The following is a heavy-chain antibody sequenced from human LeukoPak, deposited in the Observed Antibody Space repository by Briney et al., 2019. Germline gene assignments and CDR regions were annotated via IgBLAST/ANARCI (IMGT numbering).Heavy chain of an antibody. V-gene: IGHV3-43D*03. Sequence: PGGSLRLSCAASGFTFDDYAMHWVRQAPGKGLEWVSLISWDGGSTYYADSVKGRFTISRDNSKNSLYLQMNSLRAEDTALYYCAKDKSGYCSGGSCYSFDYWGQGTLVTVSS. CDR2: ISWDGGST. J-gene: IGHJ4*02. D-gene: IGHD2-15*01. CDR3: AKDKSGYCSGGSCYSFDY. CDR1: GFTFDDYA.